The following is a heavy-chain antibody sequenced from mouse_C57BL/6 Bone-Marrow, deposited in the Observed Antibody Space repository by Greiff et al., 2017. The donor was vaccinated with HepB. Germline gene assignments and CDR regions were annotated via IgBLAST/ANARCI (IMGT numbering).Heavy chain of an antibody. CDR3: ARDSSVYSYYFDY. D-gene: IGHD3-2*02. CDR2: IYPYNGVS. Sequence: VQLQQSGPELVKPGDSVKISCKASGYSFTGYYMHWVKQSHGNILDWIGYIYPYNGVSSYNQKFTGKATLTVDKSYITAYRELRSLTSEDSAVYYCARDSSVYSYYFDYWGQGTTLTVSS. V-gene: IGHV1-31*01. CDR1: GYSFTGYY. J-gene: IGHJ2*01.